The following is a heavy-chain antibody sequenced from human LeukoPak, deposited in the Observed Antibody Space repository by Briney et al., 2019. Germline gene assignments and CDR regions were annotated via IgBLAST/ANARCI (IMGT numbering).Heavy chain of an antibody. Sequence: GGSLRLSCAASAFSLNAYNMNWVRQAPGKGLEWVSSISYTGTYIDYADSVKGRFTISRDNAQNSLYLQMNSLRAEDTAIYYCVRDRGTYRPIDYWGQGTLVTVSS. J-gene: IGHJ4*02. D-gene: IGHD1-26*01. CDR2: ISYTGTYI. V-gene: IGHV3-21*04. CDR1: AFSLNAYN. CDR3: VRDRGTYRPIDY.